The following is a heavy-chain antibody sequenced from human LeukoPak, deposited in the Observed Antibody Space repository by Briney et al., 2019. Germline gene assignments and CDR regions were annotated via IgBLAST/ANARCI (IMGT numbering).Heavy chain of an antibody. J-gene: IGHJ5*02. CDR3: AGEGTYSYAFAP. CDR1: LCTFISYA. D-gene: IGHD5-18*01. V-gene: IGHV1-69*13. Sequence: ASVKVSCKASLCTFISYAIIWARHAPAQGLQWMGGIIPIFGTANYAQKFQGRVTITSDESTSTAYMGLSSLRSEDTAVYYCAGEGTYSYAFAPWGQGTLVTVSS. CDR2: IIPIFGTA.